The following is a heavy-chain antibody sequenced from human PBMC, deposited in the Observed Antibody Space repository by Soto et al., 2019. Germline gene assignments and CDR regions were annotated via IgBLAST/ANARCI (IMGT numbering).Heavy chain of an antibody. J-gene: IGHJ6*02. V-gene: IGHV1-2*04. CDR1: GYTFTGYY. CDR2: INPNSGGT. Sequence: ASVKVSCKASGYTFTGYYMHWVRQAPGQGLEWMGWINPNSGGTNYAQKFQGWVTMTRDTSIGTAYMELSRLRSDDTAVYYCAAIHYGMDVWGQGTTVTVSS. CDR3: AAIHYGMDV.